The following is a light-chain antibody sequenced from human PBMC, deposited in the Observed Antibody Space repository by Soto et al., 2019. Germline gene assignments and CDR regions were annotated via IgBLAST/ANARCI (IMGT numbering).Light chain of an antibody. CDR3: QQYTNWPLT. J-gene: IGKJ5*01. Sequence: EIVMTQSPATLSLSPGEIASVSCSASHSISSYLAWYQQRPGQAPRLLMYDASTRATGIPARFSGSGSGTEFTLTISSLHSEDFAVYFCQQYTNWPLTFGQGTRLEIK. CDR1: HSISSY. V-gene: IGKV3-15*01. CDR2: DAS.